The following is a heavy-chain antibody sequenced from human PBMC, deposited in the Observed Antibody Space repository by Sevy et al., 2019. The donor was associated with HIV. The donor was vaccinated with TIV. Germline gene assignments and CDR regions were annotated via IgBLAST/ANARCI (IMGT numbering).Heavy chain of an antibody. CDR1: GFTFSSYS. Sequence: GGSLRLSCAASGFTFSSYSMNWVRQAPGKGLERVSSISKSSSYIYYSDSMKGRFTISRDNAKNSLYLQMNSLRAEDTAIYYCARDSDVGEGIVRGIDGNYFDYWGQGTPVTVSS. J-gene: IGHJ4*02. V-gene: IGHV3-21*01. D-gene: IGHD3-10*02. CDR2: ISKSSSYI. CDR3: ARDSDVGEGIVRGIDGNYFDY.